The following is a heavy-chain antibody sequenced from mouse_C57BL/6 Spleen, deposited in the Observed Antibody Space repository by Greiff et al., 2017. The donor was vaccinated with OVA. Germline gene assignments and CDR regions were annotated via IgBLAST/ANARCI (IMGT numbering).Heavy chain of an antibody. D-gene: IGHD2-5*01. CDR2: ILPGSGST. CDR3: ARRGYRSNLAVFAY. Sequence: QVQLQQSGAELMKPGASVKLSCKATGYTFTGYWIEWVKQRPGHGLEWIGEILPGSGSTNYNEKFKGKATLTADTSSNTAYMQLSSLTTEDSAIYYGARRGYRSNLAVFAYWGQGTLVTVSA. V-gene: IGHV1-9*01. CDR1: GYTFTGYW. J-gene: IGHJ3*01.